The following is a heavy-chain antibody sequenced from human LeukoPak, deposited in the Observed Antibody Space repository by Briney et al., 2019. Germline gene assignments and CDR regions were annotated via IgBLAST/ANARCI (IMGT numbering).Heavy chain of an antibody. V-gene: IGHV3-30*04. J-gene: IGHJ4*02. CDR1: GFTFSSYA. CDR3: VREGYTHGHSLYYFDY. D-gene: IGHD1-1*01. CDR2: ISYDGSNK. Sequence: GGSLRLSCAASGFTFSSYAMHWVRQAPGKGLEWVAVISYDGSNKYYADSVKGRFTISRDNSKNTLYLQMNSLRAEDTAVYYCVREGYTHGHSLYYFDYWGQGALVTVSS.